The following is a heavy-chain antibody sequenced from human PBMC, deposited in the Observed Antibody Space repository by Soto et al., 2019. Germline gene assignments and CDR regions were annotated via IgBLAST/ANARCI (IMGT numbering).Heavy chain of an antibody. CDR2: INAGYGNT. J-gene: IGHJ1*01. Sequence: ASVKVSCKASGYTFSSYAMHWVRQAPGQRLEWMGWINAGYGNTKSSQKFQDRVTISRDTSASTAHMELTSLRAEDTAVYYCARDPGDHYGDYSHFQHWGQGTLVTVSS. CDR3: ARDPGDHYGDYSHFQH. V-gene: IGHV1-3*01. D-gene: IGHD4-17*01. CDR1: GYTFSSYA.